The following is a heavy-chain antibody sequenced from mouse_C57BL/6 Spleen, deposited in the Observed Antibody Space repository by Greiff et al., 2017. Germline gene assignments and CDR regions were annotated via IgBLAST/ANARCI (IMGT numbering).Heavy chain of an antibody. CDR1: GYTFTDYY. Sequence: VQLQQSGPELVKPGASVKISCKASGYTFTDYYMNWVKQSHGKSLEWIGDINPNNGGTSYNQKFKGTATLTVDKSSSTAYMELRSLTSEDSAVYYCAPIYYGNWYFDVWGTGTTVTVSS. CDR3: APIYYGNWYFDV. J-gene: IGHJ1*03. CDR2: INPNNGGT. D-gene: IGHD2-1*01. V-gene: IGHV1-26*01.